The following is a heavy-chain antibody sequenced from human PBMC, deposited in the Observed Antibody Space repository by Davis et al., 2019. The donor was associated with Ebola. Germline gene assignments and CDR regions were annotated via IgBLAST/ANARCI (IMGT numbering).Heavy chain of an antibody. D-gene: IGHD2-2*01. CDR2: INGGSGNT. CDR1: GYTFTSHA. Sequence: AASVKVSCKASGYTFTSHAIYWVRQAPGQRPEWMGWINGGSGNTRYSQKFQGRVTMTRDTSASTAFMELSSLISEDTAVYYCARSCISARCYLLYAMDVWGKGTTVTVSS. V-gene: IGHV1-3*01. J-gene: IGHJ6*03. CDR3: ARSCISARCYLLYAMDV.